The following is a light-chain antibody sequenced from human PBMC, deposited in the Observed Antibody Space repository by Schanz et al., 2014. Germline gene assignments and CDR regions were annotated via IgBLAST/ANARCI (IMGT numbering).Light chain of an antibody. CDR1: SSDVGGYNY. V-gene: IGLV2-14*01. Sequence: QSALTQAASVSGSPGQSITISCTGTSSDVGGYNYVSWYQQHPGKAPKVMIYDVSNRPSGVSNRFSGSKSGNTASLTISGLQAEDEADYYCCSYAGSPYVFGTGTKLTVL. CDR3: CSYAGSPYV. J-gene: IGLJ1*01. CDR2: DVS.